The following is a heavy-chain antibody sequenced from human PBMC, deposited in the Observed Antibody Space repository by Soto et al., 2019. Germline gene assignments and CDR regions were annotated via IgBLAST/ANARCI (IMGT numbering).Heavy chain of an antibody. CDR2: IYASGSP. D-gene: IGHD1-26*01. V-gene: IGHV4-59*01. CDR1: GGSISVYY. J-gene: IGHJ4*02. CDR3: ARGVGSSAPRY. Sequence: SETLSLTCTISGGSISVYYWSWVQQPPGHELEWIGYIYASGSPYYNPSLRSRVTISADTSKNQISLKLTSPTAADTAVYYCARGVGSSAPRYRGRGTLVTVSS.